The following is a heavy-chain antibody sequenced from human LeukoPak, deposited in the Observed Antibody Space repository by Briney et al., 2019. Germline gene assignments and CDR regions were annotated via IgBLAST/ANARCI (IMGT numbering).Heavy chain of an antibody. CDR3: ARQCHSFSTYIYFYYYMDV. J-gene: IGHJ6*03. Sequence: SETLSLTCTVSGGSISSYYWSWIRQPPGKGLEWIGYIYYSGNTYYNPSLVRRVTMSVDTSKNQFSLRLSSVTAADTAVYYCARQCHSFSTYIYFYYYMDVWGKGTTVTVSS. CDR1: GGSISSYY. CDR2: IYYSGNT. D-gene: IGHD4-11*01. V-gene: IGHV4-59*04.